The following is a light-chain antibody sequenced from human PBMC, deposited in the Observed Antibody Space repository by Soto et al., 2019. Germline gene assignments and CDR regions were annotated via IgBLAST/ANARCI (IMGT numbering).Light chain of an antibody. CDR3: QQFGSPFT. Sequence: EIVLTQSPGTLSLSPGERATLSCRASQSVSSSYLAWYQHKPGQAPRLLIYGASTRATGIPDRFSGSGSGTAFTLTISRLGPEDFAVYYCQQFGSPFTFGPGTKVDLK. CDR1: QSVSSSY. V-gene: IGKV3-20*01. J-gene: IGKJ3*01. CDR2: GAS.